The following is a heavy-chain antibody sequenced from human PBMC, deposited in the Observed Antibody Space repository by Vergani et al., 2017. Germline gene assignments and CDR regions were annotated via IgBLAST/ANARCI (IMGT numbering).Heavy chain of an antibody. V-gene: IGHV1-2*06. CDR1: GYTFTGYY. J-gene: IGHJ4*02. Sequence: QVQLVQSGAEVKKPGASVKVSCKALGYTFTGYYMHWVRQAPGQGLEWMGRINPNSGGTDYAQKFQGRVTMTRDTSISTAYMELTRLKSDDTAIYYCARRENDYWGQGTLVTVSS. CDR3: ARRENDY. CDR2: INPNSGGT.